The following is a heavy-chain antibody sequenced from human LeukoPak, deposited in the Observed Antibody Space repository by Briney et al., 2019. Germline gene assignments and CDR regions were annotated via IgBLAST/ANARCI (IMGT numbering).Heavy chain of an antibody. V-gene: IGHV3-74*03. CDR1: GFTFNAHW. CDR2: INTDGSTT. D-gene: IGHD1-20*01. Sequence: PGGSLRLSCAASGFTFNAHWMHWVRQTPEKGLVWLSRINTDGSTTKYADAVKGRFTISRDNAKDTLYLQMNSLRVEDTAVYYCARDLNWNHADYWGQGSLVTVSS. CDR3: ARDLNWNHADY. J-gene: IGHJ4*02.